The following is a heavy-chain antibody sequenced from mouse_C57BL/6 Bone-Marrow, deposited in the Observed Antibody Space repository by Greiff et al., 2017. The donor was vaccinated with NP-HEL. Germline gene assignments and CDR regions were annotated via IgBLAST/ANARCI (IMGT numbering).Heavy chain of an antibody. CDR2: ISSGGSYT. CDR1: GFTFSSYG. CDR3: ARPPYYYGSGYAMDY. Sequence: EVKVVESGGDLVKPGGSLKLSCAASGFTFSSYGMSWVRQTPDKRLEWVATISSGGSYTYYPDSVKGRFTISRDNAKNTLYLQMSSLKSEDTAMYYCARPPYYYGSGYAMDYWGQGTSVTVSS. J-gene: IGHJ4*01. D-gene: IGHD1-1*01. V-gene: IGHV5-6*01.